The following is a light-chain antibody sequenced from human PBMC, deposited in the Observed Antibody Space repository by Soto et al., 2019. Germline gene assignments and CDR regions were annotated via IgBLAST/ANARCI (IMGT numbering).Light chain of an antibody. V-gene: IGKV1-39*01. Sequence: DIQMTQSPSSLSASVGDRVTITCRASQTISTYLNWYQQKPGKAPRLLIYDASSLLSGVPSRFSGSGSGTDFTLTIASLQSEDFATYYCQQYYSYPFTFGPGTKVDIK. CDR2: DAS. CDR3: QQYYSYPFT. J-gene: IGKJ3*01. CDR1: QTISTY.